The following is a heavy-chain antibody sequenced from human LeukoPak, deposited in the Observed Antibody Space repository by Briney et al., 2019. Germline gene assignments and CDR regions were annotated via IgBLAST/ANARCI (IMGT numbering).Heavy chain of an antibody. CDR1: GGTISIYY. D-gene: IGHD3-9*01. Sequence: SETLSLTRTVSGGTISIYYWSWIRQPPGKGLEWIGYLFYSGSTHYNPSLKSQVTISVDTSKNHFSLKLRSVTGAHTGLFFRARVSDYDILTGYWGAFDIWGQGTMVTVSS. J-gene: IGHJ3*02. V-gene: IGHV4-59*01. CDR3: ARVSDYDILTGYWGAFDI. CDR2: LFYSGST.